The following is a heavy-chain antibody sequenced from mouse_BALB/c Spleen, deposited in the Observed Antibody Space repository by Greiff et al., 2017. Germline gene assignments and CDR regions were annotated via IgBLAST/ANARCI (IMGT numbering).Heavy chain of an antibody. J-gene: IGHJ4*01. V-gene: IGHV5-17*02. CDR2: ISSGSSTI. CDR1: GFTFSSFG. D-gene: IGHD4-1*01. CDR3: ARGPLTGTDYAMDY. Sequence: EVMLVESGGGLVQPGGSRKLSCAASGFTFSSFGMHWVRQAPEKGLEWVAYISSGSSTIYYADTVKGRFTISRDNPKNTLFLQMTSLRSEDTAMFYCARGPLTGTDYAMDYWGQGTSVTVSS.